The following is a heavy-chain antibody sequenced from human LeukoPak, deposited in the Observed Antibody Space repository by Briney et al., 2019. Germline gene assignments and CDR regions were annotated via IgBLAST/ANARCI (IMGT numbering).Heavy chain of an antibody. J-gene: IGHJ4*02. CDR2: IYSGGST. CDR3: AKGAYDYIEMGYFDY. Sequence: GGSLRLSCAASGFTVSSNYMSWVRQAPGKGLEWVSVIYSGGSTYYADSVKGRFTISRDNSKNTLYLQMNSLRAEDTALYYCAKGAYDYIEMGYFDYWGQGTLVTVSS. CDR1: GFTVSSNY. D-gene: IGHD5-12*01. V-gene: IGHV3-53*01.